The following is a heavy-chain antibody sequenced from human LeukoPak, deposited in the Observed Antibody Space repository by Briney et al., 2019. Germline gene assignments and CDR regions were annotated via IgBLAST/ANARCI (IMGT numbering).Heavy chain of an antibody. CDR2: ISAYNGNT. V-gene: IGHV1-18*01. J-gene: IGHJ6*03. CDR1: GYTFTSYG. CDR3: ARSRVDCSSTSCYRDYYYMDV. D-gene: IGHD2-2*01. Sequence: ASVKVSCKASGYTFTSYGISWVRQDPGQGLEWMGWISAYNGNTNYAQKLQGRVTMTTDTSTSTAYMELRSLRSDDTAVYYCARSRVDCSSTSCYRDYYYMDVWGKGTTVTVSS.